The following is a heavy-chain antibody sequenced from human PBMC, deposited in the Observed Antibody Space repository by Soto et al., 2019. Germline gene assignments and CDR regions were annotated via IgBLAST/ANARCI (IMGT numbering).Heavy chain of an antibody. V-gene: IGHV4-59*12. CDR3: NTYYDFWSGYNSGYSYGMDV. Sequence: SETLSLTCTVSGGSISSYYWSWIRQPPGKGLEWIGYIYYSGSTNYNPSLKSRVTISVDASKNQFSLKLSSVTAADTAVYYCNTYYDFWSGYNSGYSYGMDVWGQGTTVTVSS. CDR2: IYYSGST. J-gene: IGHJ6*02. D-gene: IGHD3-3*01. CDR1: GGSISSYY.